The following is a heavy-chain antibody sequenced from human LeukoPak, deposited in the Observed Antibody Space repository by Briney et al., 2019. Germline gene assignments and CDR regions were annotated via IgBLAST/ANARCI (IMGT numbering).Heavy chain of an antibody. CDR2: ISADGGTT. Sequence: GRSLRLSCAASGFTFDNYAMHWVRQAPGKGLEWVSVISADGGTTFYADSVKGRFTISKDNSKNSLHLQMNSLRTEDSALYYCAKDLSGDGYNWGIFDYWGQGILVTVSS. CDR1: GFTFDNYA. J-gene: IGHJ4*02. CDR3: AKDLSGDGYNWGIFDY. D-gene: IGHD5-24*01. V-gene: IGHV3-43*02.